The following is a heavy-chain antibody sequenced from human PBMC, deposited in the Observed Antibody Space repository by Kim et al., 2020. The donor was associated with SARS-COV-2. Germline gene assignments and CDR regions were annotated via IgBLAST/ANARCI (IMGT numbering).Heavy chain of an antibody. V-gene: IGHV4-39*01. CDR2: IYYSGST. Sequence: SETLSLTCTVSGGSISSSRYYWGWIRQPPGKGLEWIGCIYYSGSTYYNPSLKSRVTISVDTSKNQFSLKLSSVTAADTAVYYCARLGPGLLNWFDAWCQ. CDR3: ARLGPGLLNWFDA. D-gene: IGHD2-15*01. CDR1: GGSISSSRYY. J-gene: IGHJ5*02.